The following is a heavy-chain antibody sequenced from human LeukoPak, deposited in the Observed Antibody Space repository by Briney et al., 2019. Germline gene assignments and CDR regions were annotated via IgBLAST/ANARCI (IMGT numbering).Heavy chain of an antibody. CDR2: ISSSSSYI. V-gene: IGHV3-21*01. Sequence: GGSLRLSCAASGFTFSSYSMNWVRQAPGKGLEWVSSISSSSSYIYYADSVKGRFTISRDNAKNSLYLQMNSLRAEDTAVYYCARDSSSWFQREFDPWGQGTLVTVSS. CDR1: GFTFSSYS. J-gene: IGHJ5*02. CDR3: ARDSSSWFQREFDP. D-gene: IGHD6-13*01.